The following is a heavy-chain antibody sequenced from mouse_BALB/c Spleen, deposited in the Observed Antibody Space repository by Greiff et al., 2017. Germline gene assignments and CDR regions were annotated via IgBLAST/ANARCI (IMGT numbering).Heavy chain of an antibody. CDR1: GFTFSSFG. J-gene: IGHJ3*01. CDR3: ARDTTEGFAY. D-gene: IGHD1-1*01. V-gene: IGHV5-17*02. CDR2: ISSGSSTI. Sequence: EVQLVESGGGLVQPGGSRKLSCAASGFTFSSFGMHWVRQAPEKGLEWVAYISSGSSTIYYADTVKGRFTISRDNPKNTLFLQMTSLRSEDTAMYYCARDTTEGFAYWGQGTLVTVSA.